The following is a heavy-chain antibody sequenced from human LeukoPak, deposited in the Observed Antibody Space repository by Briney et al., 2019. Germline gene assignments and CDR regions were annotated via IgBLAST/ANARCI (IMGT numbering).Heavy chain of an antibody. Sequence: GGSLRLSCAASGFTFSSYWMHWVRQAPGKGLVRVSRINSDGSSTSYADSVKGRFTISRDNAKNTLYLQMNSLRAEDTAVYYCASSYEVDDAFDIWGQGTMVTVSS. CDR3: ASSYEVDDAFDI. J-gene: IGHJ3*02. CDR1: GFTFSSYW. CDR2: INSDGSST. D-gene: IGHD2-15*01. V-gene: IGHV3-74*01.